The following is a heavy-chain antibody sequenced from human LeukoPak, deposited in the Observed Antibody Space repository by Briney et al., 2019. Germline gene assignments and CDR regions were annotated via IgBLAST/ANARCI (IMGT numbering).Heavy chain of an antibody. V-gene: IGHV3-7*03. D-gene: IGHD1-26*01. CDR1: GFTFSSYW. CDR2: IKQDGSEK. Sequence: GGSLRLSCAASGFTFSSYWMNWVRQAPGKGLEWVANIKQDGSEKYYVDSVKGRFTISRDNAKNSLYLQMNSLRAEDTALYYCAKDIGRFPHALDIWGQGTMVTVSS. CDR3: AKDIGRFPHALDI. J-gene: IGHJ3*02.